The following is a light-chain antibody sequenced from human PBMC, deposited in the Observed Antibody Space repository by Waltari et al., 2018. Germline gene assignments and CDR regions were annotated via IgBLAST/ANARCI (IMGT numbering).Light chain of an antibody. V-gene: IGLV1-40*01. CDR3: QSYDSSLSGVV. J-gene: IGLJ3*02. Sequence: QSVLTQPPSVSGAPGQRVTISCTGSSSNIGADSGVHWYQHLPGTAPKLLIYVNKNLPSGVSDRFSGSKSGTSASRAITGLQAEDEADYYCQSYDSSLSGVVFGGGTKVTVL. CDR1: SSNIGADSG. CDR2: VNK.